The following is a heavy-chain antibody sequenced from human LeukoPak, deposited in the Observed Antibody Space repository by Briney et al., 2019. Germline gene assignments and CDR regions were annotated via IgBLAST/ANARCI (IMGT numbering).Heavy chain of an antibody. CDR2: ISSNGGST. D-gene: IGHD3-10*01. CDR1: GYTFTSYA. V-gene: IGHV3-64*01. CDR3: ARDPGLTMVRGVSYFDY. Sequence: ASVKVSCKASGYTFTSYAMHWVRQAPGKGLEYVSAISSNGGSTYYANSVKGRFTISRDNSKNTLYLQMGSLRAEDMAVYYCARDPGLTMVRGVSYFDYWGQGTLVTVSS. J-gene: IGHJ4*02.